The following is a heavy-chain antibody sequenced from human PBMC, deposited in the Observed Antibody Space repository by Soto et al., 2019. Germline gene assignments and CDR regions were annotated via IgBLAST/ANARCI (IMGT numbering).Heavy chain of an antibody. J-gene: IGHJ2*01. CDR2: IIPIFGTA. Sequence: QVQLVQSGAEVKKPGSSVTVSCKASGGTFSSYTIIWVRQATGQGLEWLVGIIPIFGTANYAQKFQGRVTITADESTSTAYMDVSRLRSEDTAVYYCARGNHRWLQLWYFDLWGRGTLVTVSS. CDR3: ARGNHRWLQLWYFDL. V-gene: IGHV1-69*12. CDR1: GGTFSSYT. D-gene: IGHD5-12*01.